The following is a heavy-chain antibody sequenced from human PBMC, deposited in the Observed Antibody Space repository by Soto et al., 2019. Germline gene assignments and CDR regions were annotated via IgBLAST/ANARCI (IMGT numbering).Heavy chain of an antibody. CDR2: IYWDDDK. Sequence: SGPTLVNPTQTLTLTCSFPGFPLNSSGVGVGWIRQPPGKALEWLALIYWDDDKRYSSSLRSRLTITRDTSKKQVVFSMTNMEPVDTATYYCAHRQVQQLRPRDSFDFWGPATLVTVSS. J-gene: IGHJ4*02. CDR1: GFPLNSSGVG. CDR3: AHRQVQQLRPRDSFDF. D-gene: IGHD6-13*01. V-gene: IGHV2-5*02.